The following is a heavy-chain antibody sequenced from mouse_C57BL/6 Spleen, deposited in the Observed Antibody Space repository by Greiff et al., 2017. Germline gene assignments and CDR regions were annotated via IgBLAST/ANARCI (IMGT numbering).Heavy chain of an antibody. Sequence: DVHLVESGGGLVKPGGSLKLSCAASGFTFSDYGMHWVRQAPEKGLEWVAYISSGSSTIYYADTVKGRFTISRDNAKNTLFLQMTSLRSEDTAMYYCARRDYYGSTFMDYWGQGTSVTVSS. D-gene: IGHD1-1*01. CDR3: ARRDYYGSTFMDY. CDR2: ISSGSSTI. CDR1: GFTFSDYG. V-gene: IGHV5-17*01. J-gene: IGHJ4*01.